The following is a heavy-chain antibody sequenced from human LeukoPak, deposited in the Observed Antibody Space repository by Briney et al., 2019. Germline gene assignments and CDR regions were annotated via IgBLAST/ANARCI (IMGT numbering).Heavy chain of an antibody. CDR3: ATSTRPGYSSSWDY. V-gene: IGHV5-51*01. D-gene: IGHD6-13*01. Sequence: GESLKISCKASGYSFSSYWIAWVRQMPGKGLEWMGIIYPGDSDTRYSPSFQGQVTISVDKSTSNAYLQWSSLKASDTAVYYCATSTRPGYSSSWDYWGQGTLVTVSS. J-gene: IGHJ4*02. CDR1: GYSFSSYW. CDR2: IYPGDSDT.